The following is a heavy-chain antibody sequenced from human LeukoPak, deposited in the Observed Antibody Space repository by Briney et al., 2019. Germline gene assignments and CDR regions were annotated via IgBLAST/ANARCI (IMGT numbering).Heavy chain of an antibody. CDR1: GFTFSSYA. D-gene: IGHD4-11*01. J-gene: IGHJ6*02. CDR3: AKDQGDYKRTDYHYYGMDV. CDR2: ISGSGGST. V-gene: IGHV3-23*01. Sequence: GGSLRLSCAASGFTFSSYAMSWVRQAPGKGLEWVSAISGSGGSTYYADSVKGRFTISRDNSKNTLYLQMNSLRAEDTAVYYCAKDQGDYKRTDYHYYGMDVWGQGTTVTVSS.